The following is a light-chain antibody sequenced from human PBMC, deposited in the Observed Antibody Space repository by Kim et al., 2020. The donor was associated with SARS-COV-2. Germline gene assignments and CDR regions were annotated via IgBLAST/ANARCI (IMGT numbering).Light chain of an antibody. J-gene: IGKJ4*01. CDR2: QAS. Sequence: DLQMTQSPPSLSASIGDRVTITCRASQDIGDRLGWYQQRPGEVPNLLIFQASSLQSGVPSRFSGRGSGTHFTLTISSLQPEDVATYYWQNYDRGPLIFGGGTKVDIK. CDR1: QDIGDR. CDR3: QNYDRGPLI. V-gene: IGKV1-27*01.